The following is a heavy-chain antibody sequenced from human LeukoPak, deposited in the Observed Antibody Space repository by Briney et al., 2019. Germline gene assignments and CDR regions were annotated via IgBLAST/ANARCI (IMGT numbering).Heavy chain of an antibody. CDR2: ISAYNGNT. Sequence: ASVKVSCKASGYTFTSYGISWVRQAPGQGLEWMGWISAYNGNTNYAQKLQGRVTMTTDTSTSTAYMEQRSLRSDDTAVYYCATLGEQWLRSSTLDYWGQGTLVTVSS. J-gene: IGHJ4*02. CDR1: GYTFTSYG. V-gene: IGHV1-18*01. CDR3: ATLGEQWLRSSTLDY. D-gene: IGHD6-19*01.